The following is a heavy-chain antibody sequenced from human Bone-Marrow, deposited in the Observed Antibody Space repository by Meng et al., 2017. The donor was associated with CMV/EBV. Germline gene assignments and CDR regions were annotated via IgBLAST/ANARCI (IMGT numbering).Heavy chain of an antibody. V-gene: IGHV4-34*01. J-gene: IGHJ6*02. CDR1: GGSFSDYY. D-gene: IGHD3-3*01. Sequence: SETLSLTCAVYGGSFSDYYWTWVRHPPGMGLEWIGEIHHSGSTNYNPSLKSRVIISIDTSKNQFSLRLGSLTAADTAMYYCAREGVDVLDRGYYYYYGMDVWGQGTTVTVSS. CDR3: AREGVDVLDRGYYYYYGMDV. CDR2: IHHSGST.